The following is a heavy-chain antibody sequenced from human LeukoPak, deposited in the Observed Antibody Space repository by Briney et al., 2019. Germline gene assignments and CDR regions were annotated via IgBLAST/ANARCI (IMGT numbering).Heavy chain of an antibody. D-gene: IGHD4-17*01. CDR2: INHSGST. CDR1: GGSFSGYY. Sequence: SETLSLTCAVYGGSFSGYYWSWIRQPPGKGLEWIGEINHSGSTNYNPSLQSRVTISVDTSKNQFSLNLSSVTAADTAVYYCARDRSRGLGHYYYGMDVWGKGTTVTVSS. CDR3: ARDRSRGLGHYYYGMDV. V-gene: IGHV4-34*01. J-gene: IGHJ6*04.